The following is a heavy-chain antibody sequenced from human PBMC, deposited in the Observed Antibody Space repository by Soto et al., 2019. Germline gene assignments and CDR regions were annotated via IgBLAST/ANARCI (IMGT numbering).Heavy chain of an antibody. V-gene: IGHV5-51*01. Sequence: PGESLKISCKGSGYNFNNYWIGWVRQMPGKGLEWMGLIYPADSDTRYSPSFEGQVTMSADKSTSTAYLQWSSLKASDTAMYYFARRWNDYGDYNFDLCGQGPLVTVSS. D-gene: IGHD4-17*01. CDR3: ARRWNDYGDYNFDL. J-gene: IGHJ4*02. CDR1: GYNFNNYW. CDR2: IYPADSDT.